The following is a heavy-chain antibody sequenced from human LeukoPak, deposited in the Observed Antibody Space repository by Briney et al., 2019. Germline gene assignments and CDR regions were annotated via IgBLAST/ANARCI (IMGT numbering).Heavy chain of an antibody. CDR2: INPNSGGT. CDR3: ATLSYYDFWSGYYNGGFDY. Sequence: ASVKVSCKASRYTFTGYYMHWVRQAPGQGLEWMGWINPNSGGTNYAQNFQGRVTMTRDTSIITAYMDLSRLRSDDTAVYYCATLSYYDFWSGYYNGGFDYWGQGTLVTVSS. D-gene: IGHD3-3*01. V-gene: IGHV1-2*02. J-gene: IGHJ4*02. CDR1: RYTFTGYY.